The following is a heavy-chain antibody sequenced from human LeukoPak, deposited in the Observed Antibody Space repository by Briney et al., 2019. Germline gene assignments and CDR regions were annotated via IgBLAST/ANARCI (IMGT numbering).Heavy chain of an antibody. V-gene: IGHV1-69*01. Sequence: SSYAISWVRQAPGQGLXWMGGIIPIFGTANYAQKFQGRVTITVDESTSTAYMELSSLRSEDTAVYYCARGAGDYWYFDLWGRGTLVTVSS. CDR3: ARGAGDYWYFDL. CDR2: IIPIFGTA. D-gene: IGHD4-17*01. CDR1: SSYA. J-gene: IGHJ2*01.